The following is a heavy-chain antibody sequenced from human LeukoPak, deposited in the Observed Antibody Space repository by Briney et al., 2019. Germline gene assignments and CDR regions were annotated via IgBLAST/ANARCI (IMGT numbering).Heavy chain of an antibody. CDR3: ARMGPYRSSWYESYYYYMDV. J-gene: IGHJ6*03. D-gene: IGHD6-13*01. Sequence: SETLSLTCTVSGGSISSYYWSWIRQPPGKGLEWTGYIYTSGSANYNPSLKSRVTISVDTSKNQFSLKLSSVTAADTAVYYCARMGPYRSSWYESYYYYMDVWGKGTTVTVSS. CDR2: IYTSGSA. V-gene: IGHV4-4*09. CDR1: GGSISSYY.